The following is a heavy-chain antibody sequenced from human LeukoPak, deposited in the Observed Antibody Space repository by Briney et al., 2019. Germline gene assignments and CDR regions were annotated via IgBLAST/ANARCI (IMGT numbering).Heavy chain of an antibody. V-gene: IGHV5-51*01. D-gene: IGHD1-26*01. Sequence: GESLKISCKGSGYSLTSYWIAWVRQMPGKGLEWMGIIYPGDSDTRYSPSFQGQVTISADKSISTAYLQWSSLKASDTAMYYCARGSLVGATRNYLDYWGQGTLVTVSS. CDR3: ARGSLVGATRNYLDY. CDR1: GYSLTSYW. J-gene: IGHJ4*02. CDR2: IYPGDSDT.